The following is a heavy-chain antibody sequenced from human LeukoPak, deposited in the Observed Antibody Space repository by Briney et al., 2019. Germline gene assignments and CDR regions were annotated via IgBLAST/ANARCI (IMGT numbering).Heavy chain of an antibody. CDR2: INHSGST. V-gene: IGHV4-34*01. Sequence: SETLSLTCTVSGGSISSYYWSWIRQPAGKGLEWIGEINHSGSTNYNPSLKSRVTISVDTSKNQFSLKLSSVTAADTAVYYCARAGGRWXGEYPFDPWGQGTLVTVS. J-gene: IGHJ5*02. D-gene: IGHD3-10*01. CDR1: GGSISSYY. CDR3: ARAGGRWXGEYPFDP.